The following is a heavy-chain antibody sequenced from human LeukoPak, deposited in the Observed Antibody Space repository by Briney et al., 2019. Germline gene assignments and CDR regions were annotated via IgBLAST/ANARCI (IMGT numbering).Heavy chain of an antibody. Sequence: GGSLRLSCAASGFTFSSYSMNWVRQAPGKGLEWVGRTRNKANSYTTEYAASVKGRFTISRDDSKNSLYLQMNSLKTEDTAVYYCARVTRSLRKENAFDIWGQGTMVTVSS. CDR3: ARVTRSLRKENAFDI. CDR1: GFTFSSYS. V-gene: IGHV3-72*01. CDR2: TRNKANSYTT. D-gene: IGHD3-10*01. J-gene: IGHJ3*02.